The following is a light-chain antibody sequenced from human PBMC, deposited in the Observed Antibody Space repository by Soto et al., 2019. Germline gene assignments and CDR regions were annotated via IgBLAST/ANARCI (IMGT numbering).Light chain of an antibody. CDR1: SSDVGGYKY. Sequence: QSVLTQPASVSGSPGQSITISCTGTSSDVGGYKYVSWYQQHPGKAPKLMIYEVSNRPSGVSNRFSGSKSGNTASLTISGLQAEDEADYYCSSYTNTNAHYVFGTGTKLTVL. V-gene: IGLV2-14*01. CDR3: SSYTNTNAHYV. J-gene: IGLJ1*01. CDR2: EVS.